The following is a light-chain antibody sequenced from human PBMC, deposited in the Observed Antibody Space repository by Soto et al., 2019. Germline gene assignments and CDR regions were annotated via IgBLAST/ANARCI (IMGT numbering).Light chain of an antibody. CDR3: SSYTSSSTVV. V-gene: IGLV2-14*01. J-gene: IGLJ2*01. Sequence: QSALTQPPSASGSPGQSVTISCTGTSSDVGSYDYVSWYQHLPDKAPKLIIYEVSNRPSGVSNRFSGSKSGNTASLTISGLQAEDEADYYCSSYTSSSTVVFGGGTKVTVL. CDR2: EVS. CDR1: SSDVGSYDY.